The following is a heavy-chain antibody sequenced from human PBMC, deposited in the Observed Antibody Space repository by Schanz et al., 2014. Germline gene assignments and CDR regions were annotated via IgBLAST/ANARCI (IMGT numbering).Heavy chain of an antibody. D-gene: IGHD3-16*01. Sequence: EVRLVESGGALVQPGGSLRLSCAASGFSFSDLWMSWVRQAPGKGLQWVANINNRGTEKNYVDSVKGRFTISRDSARNSLYLQMSSLRAEDTAVYYCARGTPFLCDYWGQGTLVTVSS. CDR1: GFSFSDLW. J-gene: IGHJ4*02. CDR2: INNRGTEK. CDR3: ARGTPFLCDY. V-gene: IGHV3-7*01.